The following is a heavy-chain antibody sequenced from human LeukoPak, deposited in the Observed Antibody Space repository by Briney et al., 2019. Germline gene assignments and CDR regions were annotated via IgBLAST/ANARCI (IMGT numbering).Heavy chain of an antibody. CDR1: GFTFSHYG. CDR2: ISSDGVEK. J-gene: IGHJ6*03. CDR3: AREGHYDILTGYSPVEYYFYYMDV. V-gene: IGHV3-30*04. Sequence: GRSLRLSCEASGFTFSHYGIHWVRQTPGKGLEWVAAISSDGVEKHYSDSVKGRFTISRDNSKSTLYLQMNSLRAEDTALYYCAREGHYDILTGYSPVEYYFYYMDVWGKGTTVTVSS. D-gene: IGHD3-9*01.